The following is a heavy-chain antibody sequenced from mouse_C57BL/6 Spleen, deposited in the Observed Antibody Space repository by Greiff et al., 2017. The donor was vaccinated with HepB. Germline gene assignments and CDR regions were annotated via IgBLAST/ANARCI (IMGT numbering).Heavy chain of an antibody. CDR3: ARYYYGSSYWFAY. CDR1: GYTFTSYW. D-gene: IGHD1-1*01. Sequence: VQLQQPGTELVKPGASVKLSCKASGYTFTSYWMHWVKQRPGQGLEWIGNINPSNGGTNYNEKFKSKATLTVDKSSSAAYMQLSSLTSEDSAVYYCARYYYGSSYWFAYWGQGTLVTVSA. CDR2: INPSNGGT. V-gene: IGHV1-53*01. J-gene: IGHJ3*01.